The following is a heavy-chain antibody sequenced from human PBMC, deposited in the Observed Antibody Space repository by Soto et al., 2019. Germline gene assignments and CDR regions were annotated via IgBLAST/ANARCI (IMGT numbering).Heavy chain of an antibody. CDR3: TRHVTPTDF. J-gene: IGHJ4*02. Sequence: QVQLVQSGAEVKKPGASVKVSCKASGYTFSSYAFSWVRQAPGQGLEWMGWISAYNGNTNNAKKFKGRVTMTTDTSTSTAYMELKSLRSDDTAVYCCTRHVTPTDFWGQGTLVTVSS. CDR1: GYTFSSYA. V-gene: IGHV1-18*01. CDR2: ISAYNGNT.